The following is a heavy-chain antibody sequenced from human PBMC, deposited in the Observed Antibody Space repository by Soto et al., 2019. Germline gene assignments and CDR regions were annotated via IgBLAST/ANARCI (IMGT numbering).Heavy chain of an antibody. Sequence: QVQLVQSGPEVKKPGASVKISCKASGSTFITYYIHWVRQAPGQGLEWMGAINPNGGSTDYAQKLQGRVTMTRDTSTSTVYLELSSLRSEDTAVYYCAKARGWFDPLGQGTLVTVSS. CDR3: AKARGWFDP. D-gene: IGHD3-10*01. J-gene: IGHJ5*02. CDR2: INPNGGST. CDR1: GSTFITYY. V-gene: IGHV1-46*04.